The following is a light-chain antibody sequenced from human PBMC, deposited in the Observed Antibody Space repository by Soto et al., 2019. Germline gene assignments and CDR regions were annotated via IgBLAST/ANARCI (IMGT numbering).Light chain of an antibody. CDR1: RSNIGSKT. Sequence: QSVLTQPPSAYGTPGPSVTIACSGSRSNIGSKTLTWYQLVPGSAPKLLIYTTNQRPSGVPDRFSASQSGTSASLAISGLHSDDGADDYCAACKDRLHGVVFCGGTTLTV. CDR3: AACKDRLHGVV. J-gene: IGLJ2*01. CDR2: TTN. V-gene: IGLV1-44*01.